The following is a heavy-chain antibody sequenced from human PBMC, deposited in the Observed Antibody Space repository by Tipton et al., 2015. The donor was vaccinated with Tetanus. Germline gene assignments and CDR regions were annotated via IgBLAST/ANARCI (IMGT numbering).Heavy chain of an antibody. Sequence: QLVQSGGEVKKPGESLKISCKGSGYIFNNYWIGWVRQKPGKGLEWMGTIYPGGSDTRYSPSFQGQVTISVDKSINTAYLQWCSLKASDTSMFYCARAHCADGVCNFGFWGQGALVTVAS. CDR3: ARAHCADGVCNFGF. D-gene: IGHD2-8*01. J-gene: IGHJ4*02. V-gene: IGHV5-51*01. CDR2: IYPGGSDT. CDR1: GYIFNNYW.